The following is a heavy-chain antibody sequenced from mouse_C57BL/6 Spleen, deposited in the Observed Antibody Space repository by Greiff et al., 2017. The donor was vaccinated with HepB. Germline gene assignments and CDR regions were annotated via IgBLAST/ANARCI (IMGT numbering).Heavy chain of an antibody. V-gene: IGHV1-19*01. CDR3: ARRDYAMDY. CDR2: INPYNGGT. CDR1: GYTFTDYY. J-gene: IGHJ4*01. Sequence: EVQLQQSGPVLVKPGASVKMSCKASGYTFTDYYMNWVKQSHGKSLEWIGVINPYNGGTSYNQKFKGKATLTVDKSSSTAYMELNSLTSEDSAVYYGARRDYAMDYWGQGTSVTVSS.